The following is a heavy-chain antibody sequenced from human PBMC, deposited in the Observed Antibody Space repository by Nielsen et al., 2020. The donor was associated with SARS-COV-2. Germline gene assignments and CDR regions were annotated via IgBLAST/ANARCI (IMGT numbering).Heavy chain of an antibody. D-gene: IGHD3-3*01. Sequence: GGSLRLSCAASGFTFNNYAMSWVRQAPGKGLEWVSSISSSSSYIYYADSVKGRFTISRDNAKNSLYLQMNSLRAEDTAVYYCAIIWSGYTDAFDIWGQGTMVTVSS. CDR2: ISSSSSYI. V-gene: IGHV3-21*01. J-gene: IGHJ3*02. CDR1: GFTFNNYA. CDR3: AIIWSGYTDAFDI.